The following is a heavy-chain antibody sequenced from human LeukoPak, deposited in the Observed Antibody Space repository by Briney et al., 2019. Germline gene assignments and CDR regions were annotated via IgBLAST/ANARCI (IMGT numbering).Heavy chain of an antibody. Sequence: SETLSLTCTVSCGSLSSGGYYWSWIRQHPGKGLEWIGYIYNTGGTYYNPSLKSRLTLSVDKSKNQFSLRLNSVTAADRAVYFCARGEGTDTPMGFDYWGQGTLVTVSS. V-gene: IGHV4-31*03. CDR2: IYNTGGT. D-gene: IGHD5-18*01. CDR1: CGSLSSGGYY. J-gene: IGHJ4*02. CDR3: ARGEGTDTPMGFDY.